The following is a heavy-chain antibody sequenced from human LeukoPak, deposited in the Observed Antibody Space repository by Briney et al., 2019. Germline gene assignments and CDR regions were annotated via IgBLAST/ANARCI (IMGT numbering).Heavy chain of an antibody. CDR1: GGSISSSSYY. D-gene: IGHD3-3*01. V-gene: IGHV4-39*01. J-gene: IGHJ4*02. CDR3: ARQGMDWSGYFSDY. Sequence: PSETLSLTCTVSGGSISSSSYYWGWIRQPPGKGLEWIGSIYYSGSTYYNPSLKSRVTISVDTSKNQFSLKLSSVTAADTAVYYCARQGMDWSGYFSDYWGQGTLVTVSS. CDR2: IYYSGST.